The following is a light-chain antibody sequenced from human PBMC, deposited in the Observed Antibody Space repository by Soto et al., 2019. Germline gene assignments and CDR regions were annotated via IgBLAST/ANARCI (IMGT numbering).Light chain of an antibody. J-gene: IGLJ2*01. CDR2: GND. CDR3: AVWDDSLRGRV. Sequence: QSVLTQPPSASGTPGQRVTISCSGSNSNIGRNTVNWYQQFPGTAPRFLIYGNDQRPSGVPDRFSASKSGTSASLAISGLQSEDEADYYCAVWDDSLRGRVFGGGTKLTVL. CDR1: NSNIGRNT. V-gene: IGLV1-44*01.